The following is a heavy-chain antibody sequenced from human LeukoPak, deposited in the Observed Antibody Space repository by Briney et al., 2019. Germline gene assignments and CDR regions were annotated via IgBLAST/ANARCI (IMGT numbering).Heavy chain of an antibody. CDR2: IRYDGSNK. V-gene: IGHV3-30*02. Sequence: GGSLRLSCAASGFTFSSYGMHWVRQAPGKGLEWVAFIRYDGSNKYYADSVKGRFTISRDNSKNTLYLQMNSLRAEDTAVYYCAKRRGLELTYYYHMDVWGKGTTVTVSS. J-gene: IGHJ6*03. CDR3: AKRRGLELTYYYHMDV. CDR1: GFTFSSYG. D-gene: IGHD1-7*01.